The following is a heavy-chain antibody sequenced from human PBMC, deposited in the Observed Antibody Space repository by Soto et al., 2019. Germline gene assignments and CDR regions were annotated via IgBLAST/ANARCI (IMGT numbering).Heavy chain of an antibody. V-gene: IGHV3-30-3*01. J-gene: IGHJ4*02. D-gene: IGHD2-2*01. CDR2: ISYDGSNK. CDR1: GFTFSSYA. CDR3: ARDPKKPYCSSTSCYFF. Sequence: SLRLSCAASGFTFSSYAMHWVRQAPGKGLEWVAVISYDGSNKYYADSVKGRFTISRDNSKNTLYLQMNSLRAEDTAVYYCARDPKKPYCSSTSCYFFWGQGTLVTVSS.